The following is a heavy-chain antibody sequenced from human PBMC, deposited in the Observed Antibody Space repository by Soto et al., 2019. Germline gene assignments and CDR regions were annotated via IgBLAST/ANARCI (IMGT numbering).Heavy chain of an antibody. D-gene: IGHD6-13*01. Sequence: EVQLVESGGGLVKPGGSLRLSCAASGFTFRTYGMNWVRRAPGGGLEWVASISSSGSFIYYADSVKGRFTISRDGAEKSLYLQMNSLRAEDTALYYCAREPEGIAAALDYWGRGTLVTVSS. CDR1: GFTFRTYG. V-gene: IGHV3-21*01. CDR2: ISSSGSFI. CDR3: AREPEGIAAALDY. J-gene: IGHJ4*02.